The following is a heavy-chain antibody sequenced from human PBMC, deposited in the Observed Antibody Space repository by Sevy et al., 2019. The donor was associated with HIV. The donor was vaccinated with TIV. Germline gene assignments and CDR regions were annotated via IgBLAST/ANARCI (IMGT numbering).Heavy chain of an antibody. V-gene: IGHV3-7*01. Sequence: GESLKISCAASGFTFSRYWMSWVRQAPGKGLEWVANIKEDGSEKYYVDSVKGRFTISRDNAKNSLYLQMNSLGVEDMAVYYCARRGSSYYYGMDVWGQGTTVTVSS. CDR3: ARRGSSYYYGMDV. D-gene: IGHD3-16*01. CDR1: GFTFSRYW. J-gene: IGHJ6*02. CDR2: IKEDGSEK.